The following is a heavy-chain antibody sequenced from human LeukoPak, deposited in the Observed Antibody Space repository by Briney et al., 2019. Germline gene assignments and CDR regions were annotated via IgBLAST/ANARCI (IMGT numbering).Heavy chain of an antibody. J-gene: IGHJ4*02. V-gene: IGHV3-48*01. CDR2: ISSTSSTI. D-gene: IGHD3-10*01. CDR3: ARDWVVRYFDY. CDR1: GFTFSSYS. Sequence: GSLRISCAASGFTFSSYSMNWVRQAPGKGLEWVSYISSTSSTIYYADSVKGRFTISRDNAKNSLYLQMNSLRAEDTAVYYCARDWVVRYFDYWGQGTLVTVSS.